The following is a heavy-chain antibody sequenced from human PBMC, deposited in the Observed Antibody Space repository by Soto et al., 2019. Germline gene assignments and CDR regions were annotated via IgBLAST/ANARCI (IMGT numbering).Heavy chain of an antibody. CDR1: GFTFSSYW. CDR2: IKQDGTEK. CDR3: ATILNRAFET. Sequence: EVQLVESGGGLVLPGGSLRLSCAASGFTFSSYWMSWVRQAPGRGLEWMGNIKQDGTEKDYVDSVKGRFTISRDNARNSVFLQMDSLRADDTAVYYCATILNRAFETWGQGTMVTVSS. J-gene: IGHJ3*02. D-gene: IGHD3-3*01. V-gene: IGHV3-7*01.